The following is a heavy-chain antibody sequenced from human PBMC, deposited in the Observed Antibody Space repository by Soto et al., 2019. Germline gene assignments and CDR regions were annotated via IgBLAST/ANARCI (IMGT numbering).Heavy chain of an antibody. D-gene: IGHD5-12*01. V-gene: IGHV3-11*06. CDR1: GFTFSDYY. CDR2: ISSSSSYT. CDR3: ASTLVAPGY. J-gene: IGHJ4*02. Sequence: SGGSLRLSCAASGFTFSDYYMSWIRQAPGKGLEWVSYISSSSSYTNYADSVKGRFTISRDNAKNSLYLQMNSLRAEDTAVYYCASTLVAPGYWGQGTLVTVSS.